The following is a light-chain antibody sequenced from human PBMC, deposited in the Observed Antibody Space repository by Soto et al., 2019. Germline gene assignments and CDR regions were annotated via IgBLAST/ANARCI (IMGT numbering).Light chain of an antibody. CDR1: QSLDNY. CDR3: QQRGHWPS. J-gene: IGKJ4*01. Sequence: EIVLSQSPATLSLSPGERATLSCRASQSLDNYLAWYQHKPGQAPRLLIYDASTRATDIPARFSGSGSGTDFTLTISSLEPEDFAVYYCQQRGHWPSFGGGTKVEIK. CDR2: DAS. V-gene: IGKV3-11*01.